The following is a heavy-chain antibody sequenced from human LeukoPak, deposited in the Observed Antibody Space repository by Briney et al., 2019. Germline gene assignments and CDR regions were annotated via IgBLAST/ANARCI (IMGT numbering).Heavy chain of an antibody. D-gene: IGHD3-10*01. CDR2: IYYSGST. CDR1: GGSISSSSYY. CDR3: ARGGTMVRGLQGVDI. V-gene: IGHV4-39*01. J-gene: IGHJ3*02. Sequence: PSETLSLTCTVSGGSISSSSYYWGWIRQPPGKGLEWIGSIYYSGSTYYNPSLKSRVTISVDTSKNQFSLKLSSVTAADTAVYYCARGGTMVRGLQGVDIWGQGTMVTVSS.